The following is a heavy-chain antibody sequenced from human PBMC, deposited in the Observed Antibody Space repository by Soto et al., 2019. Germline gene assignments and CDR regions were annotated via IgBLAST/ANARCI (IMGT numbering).Heavy chain of an antibody. D-gene: IGHD5-18*01. Sequence: LSLTCTVSGGSVSSRAHYWGWIRQPPGKGLEWIGNIYYSGTTSYNPSLKSRVTISVDTSKNQFSLKLNSVTAADTAVYYCARQDPLSGYGYGLGGYYFDYWGQGALVTVSS. J-gene: IGHJ4*02. V-gene: IGHV4-39*01. CDR2: IYYSGTT. CDR1: GGSVSSRAHY. CDR3: ARQDPLSGYGYGLGGYYFDY.